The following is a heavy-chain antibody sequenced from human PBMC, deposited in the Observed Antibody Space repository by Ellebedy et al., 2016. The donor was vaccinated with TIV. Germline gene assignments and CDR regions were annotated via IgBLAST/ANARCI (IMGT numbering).Heavy chain of an antibody. V-gene: IGHV3-7*03. CDR1: GFTLRSYW. CDR2: IQQDGSEK. CDR3: ARRRGSYSFDY. J-gene: IGHJ4*02. D-gene: IGHD3-16*01. Sequence: GESLKISCAVSGFTLRSYWMSWVRQAPGKGLEWVANIQQDGSEKYYADSVKGQFTISRDKAKNSLYLQMSSLRVEDTAVYFCARRRGSYSFDYWGQGTLVTVSS.